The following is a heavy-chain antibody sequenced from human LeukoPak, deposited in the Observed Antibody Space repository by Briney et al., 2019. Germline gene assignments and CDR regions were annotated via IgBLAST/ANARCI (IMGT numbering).Heavy chain of an antibody. CDR3: ARDRAEGKTWVEFDP. Sequence: GGSLRLSCAASGFIVNSYAMSGVRQAPGKELAWVTLIYSDGVTQYADSVKGRFTISRDNSKNTLYLQMNSLRDEDTAVYFCARDRAEGKTWVEFDPWGQGTQVTVSS. CDR1: GFIVNSYA. CDR2: IYSDGVT. J-gene: IGHJ5*02. V-gene: IGHV3-66*02.